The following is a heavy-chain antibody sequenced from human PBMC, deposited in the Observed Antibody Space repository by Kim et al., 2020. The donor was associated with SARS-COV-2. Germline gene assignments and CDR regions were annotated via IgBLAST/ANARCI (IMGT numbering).Heavy chain of an antibody. CDR2: INSDGSST. V-gene: IGHV3-74*01. CDR1: GFTFSSYW. Sequence: GGSLRLSCAASGFTFSSYWMHWVRQAPGKGLVWVSRINSDGSSTSYADSVKGRFTISRDNAKNTLYLQMNSLRAEDTAVYYCARWVGVVVRENYYYGMDVWGQGTTVTVSS. D-gene: IGHD3-22*01. J-gene: IGHJ6*02. CDR3: ARWVGVVVRENYYYGMDV.